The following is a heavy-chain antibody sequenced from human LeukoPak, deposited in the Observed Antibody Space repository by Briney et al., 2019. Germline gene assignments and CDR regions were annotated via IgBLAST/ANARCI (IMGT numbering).Heavy chain of an antibody. Sequence: GGSLRLSCAASGFIFSNYEMKWVRQAPGKGLEWLPYISSGGTTMSYADSVKGRFTISRDNAMKSLYLEMNGLRAEDTAVYYCARGWSGNYWGQGTLVTVSS. CDR1: GFIFSNYE. CDR3: ARGWSGNY. J-gene: IGHJ4*02. CDR2: ISSGGTTM. V-gene: IGHV3-48*03. D-gene: IGHD3-3*01.